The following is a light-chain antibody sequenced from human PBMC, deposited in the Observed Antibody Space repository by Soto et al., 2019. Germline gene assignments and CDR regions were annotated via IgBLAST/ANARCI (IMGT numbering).Light chain of an antibody. CDR2: AVS. CDR3: QQYDSYPIT. J-gene: IGKJ4*01. V-gene: IGKV1-17*03. Sequence: DIQMTQSPSAMSASVVYRVTITCRASQGFSNNLAWFQQKPGKVPKRLIYAVSSLQSGVPSRFSGSGSGTEFTLTISSLQPEDFATYYCQQYDSYPITFGGGTKVDIK. CDR1: QGFSNN.